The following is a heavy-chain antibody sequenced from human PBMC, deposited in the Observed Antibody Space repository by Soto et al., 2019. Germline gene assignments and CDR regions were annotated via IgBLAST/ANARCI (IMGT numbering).Heavy chain of an antibody. CDR3: ARDREDCSGGSCYSSGYFDY. D-gene: IGHD2-15*01. CDR1: GFTFSSYS. J-gene: IGHJ4*02. Sequence: PGGSLRLSCAASGFTFSSYSMNWVRQAPGEGLEWVSSISSSSSYIYYADSVKGRFTISRDNAKNSLYLQMNSLRAEDTAVYYCARDREDCSGGSCYSSGYFDYWGQGTLVTVSS. CDR2: ISSSSSYI. V-gene: IGHV3-21*01.